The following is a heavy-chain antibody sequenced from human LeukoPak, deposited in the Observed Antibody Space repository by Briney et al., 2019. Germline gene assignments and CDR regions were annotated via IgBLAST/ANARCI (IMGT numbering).Heavy chain of an antibody. J-gene: IGHJ4*02. CDR3: ARSYYYDSSGYYIY. CDR2: IYPGDSDT. V-gene: IGHV5-51*01. CDR1: GSSFTSYW. Sequence: GASLQISCKGSGSSFTSYWIGWVRPLPGKGLEWMGIIYPGDSDTRYSPSFQGQVTISADKSISTAYLQWSSLKASDTAMYYCARSYYYDSSGYYIYWGQGTLVTVAS. D-gene: IGHD3-22*01.